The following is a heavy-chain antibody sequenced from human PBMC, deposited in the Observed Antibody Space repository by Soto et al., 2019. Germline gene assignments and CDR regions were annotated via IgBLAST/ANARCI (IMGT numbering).Heavy chain of an antibody. CDR2: ISAYSGNT. CDR3: ARDSGSEGPYYYYGMDV. V-gene: IGHV1-18*01. J-gene: IGHJ6*02. Sequence: ASVKVSCKASGYTFTSYGISWVRQAPGQGLEWMGWISAYSGNTNYAQKLQGRVTITTDESTSTAYIELSSLRSDDTAVYYCARDSGSEGPYYYYGMDVWGQGTTVTVSS. CDR1: GYTFTSYG.